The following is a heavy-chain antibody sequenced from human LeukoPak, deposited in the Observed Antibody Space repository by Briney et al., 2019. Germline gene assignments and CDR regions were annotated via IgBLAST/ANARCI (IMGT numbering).Heavy chain of an antibody. D-gene: IGHD3-9*01. CDR3: AKGGYYDILTPFDP. V-gene: IGHV3-9*01. CDR1: GFTFGDYA. CDR2: ISWNSGSI. Sequence: GGSLRLSCAASGFTFGDYAMHWVRQAPGKGLEWVSGISWNSGSIGYADSVKGRFTISRDNAKNSLYLQMNSLRAEDTALYYCAKGGYYDILTPFDPWGQGTLVTVSS. J-gene: IGHJ5*02.